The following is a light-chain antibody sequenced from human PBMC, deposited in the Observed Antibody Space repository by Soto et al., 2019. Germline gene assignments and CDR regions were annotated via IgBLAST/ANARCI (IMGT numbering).Light chain of an antibody. CDR3: QQYNSYPLT. CDR1: QSISSW. V-gene: IGKV1-5*03. J-gene: IGKJ4*01. CDR2: KAS. Sequence: DIQMTQSPSTLSASAGDRVTITCRASQSISSWLAWYQQKPGKAPKLLIYKASSLESGVPSRFSGSGSGTEFTLTISSLQPDDFATYYCQQYNSYPLTFGGGTKVDIK.